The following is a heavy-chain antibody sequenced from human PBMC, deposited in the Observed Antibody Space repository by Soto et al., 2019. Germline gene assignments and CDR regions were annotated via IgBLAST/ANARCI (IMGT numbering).Heavy chain of an antibody. V-gene: IGHV4-34*01. Sequence: QVQLQQWGAGLLKPSETLSLTCAVCGGSFSSYYWTWIRQPPGTGLEWIGEINHSGSTNYNPSLKSRVTISVDTSKNQFSLKLTSVPAADTAVYYCARDKITGLIDYWGQGTLVTVSS. J-gene: IGHJ4*02. CDR2: INHSGST. CDR3: ARDKITGLIDY. D-gene: IGHD2-8*02. CDR1: GGSFSSYY.